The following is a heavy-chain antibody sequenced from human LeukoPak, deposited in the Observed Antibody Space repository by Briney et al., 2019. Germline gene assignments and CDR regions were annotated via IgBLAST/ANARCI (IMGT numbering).Heavy chain of an antibody. D-gene: IGHD3-10*01. Sequence: ASVKVSCKASGYTFTGYYMHWVRQAPGQGLEWMGWINPNSGGTNYAQKFQGRVTMTRDTSISTAYMELSRLRSDDTAVYYCARWGTYYYGSESNVDAFDIWGQGTMVTVSS. CDR1: GYTFTGYY. CDR2: INPNSGGT. V-gene: IGHV1-2*02. CDR3: ARWGTYYYGSESNVDAFDI. J-gene: IGHJ3*02.